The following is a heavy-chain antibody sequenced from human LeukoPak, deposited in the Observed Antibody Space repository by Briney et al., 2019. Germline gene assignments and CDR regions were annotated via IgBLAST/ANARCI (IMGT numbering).Heavy chain of an antibody. V-gene: IGHV1-18*01. D-gene: IGHD3-3*01. Sequence: APVKVSCKASGYTFTSYGISWVRQAPGQGLEWMGWISAYNGNTNYAQKLQGRVTMTTDTSTSTAYMELRSLRSDDTAVYYCARGAIFGVVPTARWFDPWGQGTLVTVYS. J-gene: IGHJ5*02. CDR1: GYTFTSYG. CDR3: ARGAIFGVVPTARWFDP. CDR2: ISAYNGNT.